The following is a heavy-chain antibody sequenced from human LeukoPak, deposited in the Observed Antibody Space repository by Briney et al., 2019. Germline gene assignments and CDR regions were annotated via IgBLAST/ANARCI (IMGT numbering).Heavy chain of an antibody. CDR3: ARGREGIAARWWVEEPRWYFFDP. CDR1: GFTFSTYN. CDR2: ISGSSSHI. V-gene: IGHV3-21*01. J-gene: IGHJ5*02. Sequence: PGGSLRLSCAASGFTFSTYNMNWVRQAPGKGLEWVSSISGSSSHIYSADSVKGRFTISRDNAKNSLYLQMNSLRADDTAVYYCARGREGIAARWWVEEPRWYFFDPWGQGTPVTVSS. D-gene: IGHD6-6*01.